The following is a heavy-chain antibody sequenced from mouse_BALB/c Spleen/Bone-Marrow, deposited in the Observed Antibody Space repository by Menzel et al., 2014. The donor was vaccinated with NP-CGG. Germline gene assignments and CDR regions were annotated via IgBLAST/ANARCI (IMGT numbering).Heavy chain of an antibody. CDR2: INSNGGST. CDR1: GFTFSNYG. CDR3: ARDSNDY. Sequence: EVQRVESGGGLVQPGGSLKLSCAASGFTFSNYGMSWVRQTPDKRLELVATINSNGGSTYYPDSVKGRFTISRDNAKNTLYLQMSSLKSEDTAMYYCARDSNDYWGQGTTLTVSS. V-gene: IGHV5-6-3*01. J-gene: IGHJ2*01.